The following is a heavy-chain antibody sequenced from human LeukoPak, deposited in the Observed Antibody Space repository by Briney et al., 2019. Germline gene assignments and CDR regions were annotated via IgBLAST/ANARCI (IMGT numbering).Heavy chain of an antibody. Sequence: SGGSLRLSCAASGFTFSSYGMHWVRQAPGKGLEWVAVIWYDGSNKYYADSVKGRFTISRDNSKNTLYLQMNSLRAEDTAVYYCAGDADYYGSGILNYWGQGTLVTVSS. CDR1: GFTFSSYG. J-gene: IGHJ4*02. D-gene: IGHD3-10*01. CDR2: IWYDGSNK. CDR3: AGDADYYGSGILNY. V-gene: IGHV3-33*01.